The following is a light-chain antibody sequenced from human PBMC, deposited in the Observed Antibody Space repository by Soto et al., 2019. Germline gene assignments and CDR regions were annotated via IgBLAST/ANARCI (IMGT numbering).Light chain of an antibody. Sequence: SLVTLSLSQAEGATLSCRANQTISSNLAWYQQKPGQAPRLLIYGASTRATGIPARFSGSGSGTEFTLTISSFQSEDFTLYYCQLSTFWAGTFGRGGMVDVK. CDR3: QLSTFWAGT. CDR2: GAS. V-gene: IGKV3-15*01. J-gene: IGKJ3*01. CDR1: QTISSN.